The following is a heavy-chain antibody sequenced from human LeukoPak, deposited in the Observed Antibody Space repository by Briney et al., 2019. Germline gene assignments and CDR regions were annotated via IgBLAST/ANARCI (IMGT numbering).Heavy chain of an antibody. V-gene: IGHV3-23*01. CDR2: SSGGST. D-gene: IGHD6-13*01. Sequence: GGSLRLSCAASGFTFSSYVMSWVHQAPGKGLEWVSASSGGSTHYADSVKGRFTISRDNSKNTLYLQMNSLRAEDTAVYYCAKGARMRIAAAGTGVINWFDPWGQGTLVTVSS. J-gene: IGHJ5*02. CDR1: GFTFSSYV. CDR3: AKGARMRIAAAGTGVINWFDP.